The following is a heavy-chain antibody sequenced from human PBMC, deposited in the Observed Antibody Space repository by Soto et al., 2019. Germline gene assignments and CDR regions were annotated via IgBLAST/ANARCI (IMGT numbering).Heavy chain of an antibody. CDR3: ERLSCTNGVCSEFDY. Sequence: SETLSLTCTVSGGSISSCRYYWGWIRQPPGKGLEWIGSIYYSGSTYYNPSLKSRVTISVDTSKNQFSLKLSSVTAADTAVYYCERLSCTNGVCSEFDYWGEGTLVTVSS. J-gene: IGHJ4*02. CDR1: GGSISSCRYY. CDR2: IYYSGST. D-gene: IGHD2-8*01. V-gene: IGHV4-39*01.